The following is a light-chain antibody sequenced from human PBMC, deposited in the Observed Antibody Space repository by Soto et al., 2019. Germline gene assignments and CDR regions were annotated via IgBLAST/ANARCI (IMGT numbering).Light chain of an antibody. CDR1: QSVSSN. CDR3: QQRSSWPFT. V-gene: IGKV3-11*01. J-gene: IGKJ3*01. CDR2: ATS. Sequence: EIVMTQSPATLSVSPGERATLSCRASQSVSSNLAWYQQKPGQAPRLLIYATSNRATGIPARFSGSGSGTDLTLTISSLEPEDFAVYYCQQRSSWPFTFGPGTKVDIK.